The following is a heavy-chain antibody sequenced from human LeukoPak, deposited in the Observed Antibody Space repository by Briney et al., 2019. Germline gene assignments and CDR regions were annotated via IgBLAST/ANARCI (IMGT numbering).Heavy chain of an antibody. Sequence: SETLSLTCTVSGGSINNYYWSWIRQPPGKGLEWIGYIYYSGSTNYNPSLKSRVTMSVDTSKNQFSLKLSSVTAADTAVYYCARDVKRRIFDYWGQGTLVTVSS. CDR2: IYYSGST. V-gene: IGHV4-59*12. D-gene: IGHD2-15*01. CDR1: GGSINNYY. CDR3: ARDVKRRIFDY. J-gene: IGHJ4*02.